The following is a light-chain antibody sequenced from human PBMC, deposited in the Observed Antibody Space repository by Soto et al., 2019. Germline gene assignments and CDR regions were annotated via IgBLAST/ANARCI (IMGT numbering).Light chain of an antibody. J-gene: IGLJ3*02. Sequence: QSALTQPASVSGSPGQSITISCTGTSSDVGGYNYVSWYQQYPGKAPKLVIYEVTNRPSGVSNRFSGSKSGNTASLPISVLQGEDAADYYCSSYRPISTWVFGGGTQLPVL. CDR3: SSYRPISTWV. V-gene: IGLV2-14*01. CDR1: SSDVGGYNY. CDR2: EVT.